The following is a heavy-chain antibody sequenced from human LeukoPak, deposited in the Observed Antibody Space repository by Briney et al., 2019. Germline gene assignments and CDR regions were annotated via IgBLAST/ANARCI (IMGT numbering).Heavy chain of an antibody. CDR1: GGSISNYY. CDR2: IYYSGST. V-gene: IGHV4-59*08. D-gene: IGHD4-17*01. CDR3: ARHLPIYGDYDFDP. Sequence: SETLSLTCTVSGGSISNYYWSWIRQPPGKGLEWIGYIYYSGSTNYNPSLKSRVTISVDTSKNQFSLKLSSVTAADTAVYYCARHLPIYGDYDFDPWGQGTLVTVSS. J-gene: IGHJ5*02.